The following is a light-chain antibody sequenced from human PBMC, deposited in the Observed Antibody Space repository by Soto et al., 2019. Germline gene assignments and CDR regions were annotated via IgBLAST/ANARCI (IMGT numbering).Light chain of an antibody. CDR3: QHYKDFSWP. J-gene: IGKJ1*01. CDR1: QSISLW. V-gene: IGKV1-5*03. Sequence: DIHMTQSPSTLSASVGDRVTITCRASQSISLWVAWYQQKPGKAPNLLIYKTSSIETGVPSRFSGSGSGTEFTLTISSLQPDDFATYYCQHYKDFSWPFGQGTKVEVK. CDR2: KTS.